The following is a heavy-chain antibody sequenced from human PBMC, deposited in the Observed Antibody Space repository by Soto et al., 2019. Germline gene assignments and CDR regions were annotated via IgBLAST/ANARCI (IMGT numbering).Heavy chain of an antibody. CDR3: ESLSWSAGNDY. Sequence: PGGSLRLSCAASGFSFRSYNMNWVRQAPGKGLEWVSFIGSSSSYIYYADSVKGRFTISRDNAKNSLFLQMNSLRVEDTAVYYCESLSWSAGNDYCGQGPLVTVYS. J-gene: IGHJ4*02. D-gene: IGHD6-13*01. CDR2: IGSSSSYI. V-gene: IGHV3-21*01. CDR1: GFSFRSYN.